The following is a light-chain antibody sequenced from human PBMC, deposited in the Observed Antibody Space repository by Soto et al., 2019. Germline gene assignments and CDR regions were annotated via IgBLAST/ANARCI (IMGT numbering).Light chain of an antibody. CDR3: SSYKSTSTPYV. Sequence: QSVLTQPASVSGSPGQSITISCTGTSSDIGSYNYVSWYQQHPGKAPKLIIYDVTNRPAGISSRFSPSKSGDTASLTISVLQADDEADYFCSSYKSTSTPYVFGTGTKVTVL. V-gene: IGLV2-14*03. CDR1: SSDIGSYNY. J-gene: IGLJ1*01. CDR2: DVT.